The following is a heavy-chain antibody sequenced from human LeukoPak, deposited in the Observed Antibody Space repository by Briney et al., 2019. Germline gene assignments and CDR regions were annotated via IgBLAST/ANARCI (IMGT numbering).Heavy chain of an antibody. Sequence: PSETLSLTCAVYGGSFSGYYWSWIRQPPGKGLEWIGEINHSGSTNYNPPLKSRVTISVDTSKNQFSLKLSSVTAADTAVYYCARGFLAVAPDYWGQGTLVTVSS. J-gene: IGHJ4*02. CDR2: INHSGST. V-gene: IGHV4-34*01. CDR1: GGSFSGYY. CDR3: ARGFLAVAPDY. D-gene: IGHD6-19*01.